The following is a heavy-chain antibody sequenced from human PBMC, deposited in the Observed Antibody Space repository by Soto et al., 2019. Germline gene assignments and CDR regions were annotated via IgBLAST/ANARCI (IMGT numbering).Heavy chain of an antibody. J-gene: IGHJ5*02. V-gene: IGHV1-8*01. D-gene: IGHD6-6*01. Sequence: QVQLVQSGAEVKKPGASVKVSCKASGYTFTSYDINWVRQATGQGLEWMGWMNPNSGNKGYAQKLQGRVTMTRNTSISTAYMELSSLRSEDTAVYYCARVKAARRWWFDPWGQGTLVTVSS. CDR1: GYTFTSYD. CDR3: ARVKAARRWWFDP. CDR2: MNPNSGNK.